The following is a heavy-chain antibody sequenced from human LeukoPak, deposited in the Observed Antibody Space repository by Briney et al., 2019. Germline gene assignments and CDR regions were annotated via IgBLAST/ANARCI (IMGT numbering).Heavy chain of an antibody. Sequence: GGSLRLSCAASGFTFSSYAMSWVRQAPGKGLEWVSAISGGGGTTYYADSVKGRFTISRDNSKNTLYLQMNSLRAEDTAVYYCAKDRRLRGNVVVVPAAKYYFDYWGQGTLVTVSS. D-gene: IGHD2-2*01. V-gene: IGHV3-23*01. CDR3: AKDRRLRGNVVVVPAAKYYFDY. CDR2: ISGGGGTT. CDR1: GFTFSSYA. J-gene: IGHJ4*02.